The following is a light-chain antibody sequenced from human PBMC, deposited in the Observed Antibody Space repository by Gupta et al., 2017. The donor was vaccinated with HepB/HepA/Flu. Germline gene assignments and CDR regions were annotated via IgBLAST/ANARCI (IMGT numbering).Light chain of an antibody. CDR1: NIGSKS. CDR3: QVWDSSSDHRV. CDR2: DDS. V-gene: IGLV3-21*02. Sequence: SYVLTQPPSVSVAPGETASVTCGGNNIGSKSVHWYQQTPGQAPVLVVYDDSDRPSGIPDRFSSSNYGNTATLTISRVEGGDEADYYCQVWDSSSDHRVFGGGTRLTVL. J-gene: IGLJ2*01.